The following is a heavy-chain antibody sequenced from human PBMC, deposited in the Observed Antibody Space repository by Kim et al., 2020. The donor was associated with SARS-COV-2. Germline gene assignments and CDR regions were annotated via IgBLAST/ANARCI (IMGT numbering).Heavy chain of an antibody. J-gene: IGHJ4*02. V-gene: IGHV3-21*01. CDR1: GFTFSSYS. Sequence: GGSLRLSCAASGFTFSSYSMNWVRQAPGKGLEWVSSISSSSSYIYYADSVKGRFTISRDNAKNSLYLQMNSLRAEDTAVYYCASHKPPRASWIQLWLGFIYWGQGTLVTVSS. CDR2: ISSSSSYI. D-gene: IGHD5-18*01. CDR3: ASHKPPRASWIQLWLGFIY.